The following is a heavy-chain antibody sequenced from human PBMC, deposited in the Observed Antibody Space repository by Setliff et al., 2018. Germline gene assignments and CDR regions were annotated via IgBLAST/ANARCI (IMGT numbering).Heavy chain of an antibody. D-gene: IGHD5-18*01. V-gene: IGHV3-48*04. CDR2: ISGSSHII. CDR1: GFTFHDYG. Sequence: GGSLRLSCEVSGFTFHDYGMHWVRQTPGKGLEWVSYISGSSHIISYADSVKGRFTISRDNAKNSLYLQMNSLRAEDTAVYYCARDDMRTWIQLWPTSNYFDYWGQGTLVTVSS. CDR3: ARDDMRTWIQLWPTSNYFDY. J-gene: IGHJ4*02.